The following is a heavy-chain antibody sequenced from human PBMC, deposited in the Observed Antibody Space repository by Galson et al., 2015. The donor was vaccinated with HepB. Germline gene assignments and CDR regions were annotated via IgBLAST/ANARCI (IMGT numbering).Heavy chain of an antibody. CDR2: IIPIFGTA. V-gene: IGHV1-69*13. J-gene: IGHJ2*01. CDR3: ARGRPPQVGHSGYFDL. D-gene: IGHD3-16*01. Sequence: SVKVSCKASGGTFSSYAISWVRQAPGQGLEWMGGIIPIFGTANYAQKFQGRVTITADESTSTAYMELSSLRSEDTAVYYCARGRPPQVGHSGYFDLWGRGTLVTVSS. CDR1: GGTFSSYA.